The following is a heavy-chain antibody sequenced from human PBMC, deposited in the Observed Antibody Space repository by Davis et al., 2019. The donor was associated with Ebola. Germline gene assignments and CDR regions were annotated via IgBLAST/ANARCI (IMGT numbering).Heavy chain of an antibody. J-gene: IGHJ4*02. D-gene: IGHD1-26*01. CDR3: ARRGGNSGSYPPPFDY. CDR1: GGTFSSYA. CDR2: IIPIFGTA. V-gene: IGHV1-69*13. Sequence: SVKVPCKASGGTFSSYAISWVRQPPGQGLEWMGGIIPIFGTANYAQKFQGRVTITADESTSTAYMGLCSLRSEDTAVYYCARRGGNSGSYPPPFDYWGQGTLVTVSS.